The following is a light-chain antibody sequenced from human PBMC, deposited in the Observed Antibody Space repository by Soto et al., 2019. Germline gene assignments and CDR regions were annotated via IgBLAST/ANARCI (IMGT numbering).Light chain of an antibody. J-gene: IGKJ4*01. V-gene: IGKV3-20*01. CDR1: QHVTTTY. Sequence: IVLTQSPATLSLSPGERATLSFTASQHVTTTYIAWYQQKFVQAPRLLIYGASTRATGTPDRFTGGGFGTDFTLTISRVEPEDFAVYYCQQYDSSFTFGGGTKVEMK. CDR3: QQYDSSFT. CDR2: GAS.